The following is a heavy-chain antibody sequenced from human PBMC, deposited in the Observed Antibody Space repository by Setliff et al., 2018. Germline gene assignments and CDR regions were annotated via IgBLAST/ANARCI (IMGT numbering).Heavy chain of an antibody. CDR2: IYIGGSA. D-gene: IGHD1-26*01. CDR3: ARKGISALSGAFDM. CDR1: GGSISSYY. J-gene: IGHJ3*02. V-gene: IGHV4-4*07. Sequence: SETLSLTCTVSGGSISSYYWSWIRQPAGKGLEWIGHIYIGGSANYSPSLKSRVTMSIDTSKNQFSLKLNSVTAADTAVYYCARKGISALSGAFDMWGQGTMVTVSS.